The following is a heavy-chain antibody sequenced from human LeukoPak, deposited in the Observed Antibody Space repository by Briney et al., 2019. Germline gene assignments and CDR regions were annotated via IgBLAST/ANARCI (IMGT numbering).Heavy chain of an antibody. CDR3: ARDPGNHSGA. D-gene: IGHD6-19*01. CDR1: GFTFSSYS. CDR2: ISSSSSTI. Sequence: GGSLRLSCAASGFTFSSYSMNWVRQAPGKGLEWVSYISSSSSTIYYADSVKGRFTISRDNAKNSLYLQMNGLRDEDTAVYYCARDPGNHSGAWGQGTLVTVSS. J-gene: IGHJ5*02. V-gene: IGHV3-48*02.